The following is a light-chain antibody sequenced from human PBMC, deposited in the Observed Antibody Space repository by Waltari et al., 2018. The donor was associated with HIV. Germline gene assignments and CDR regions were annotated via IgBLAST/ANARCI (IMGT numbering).Light chain of an antibody. CDR3: QQYHTVPYT. J-gene: IGKJ3*01. CDR1: QAISDS. CDR2: AAS. Sequence: DIQMTQSPSSLSASVGDRVTITCRASQAISDSLAWYQQTPGKVPKLLVSAASRLESGVPSRFSGSGSGTEYTLTISSLQPEDFATYYCQQYHTVPYTFGPGAKVDI. V-gene: IGKV1-NL1*01.